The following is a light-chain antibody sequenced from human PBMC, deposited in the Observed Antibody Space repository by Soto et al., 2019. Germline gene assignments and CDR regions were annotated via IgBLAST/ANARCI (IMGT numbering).Light chain of an antibody. J-gene: IGKJ3*01. V-gene: IGKV1-12*01. CDR2: GAS. CDR3: QRANNCPL. CDR1: QDISSW. Sequence: DIQMTQSPSSVSASVGDRVTITCRASQDISSWLAWYQQKPGKAPKLLIYGASSLQSGVPSRFSGSGSGTDFTLTISSLQPADFATYYCQRANNCPLFGPGTKVDF.